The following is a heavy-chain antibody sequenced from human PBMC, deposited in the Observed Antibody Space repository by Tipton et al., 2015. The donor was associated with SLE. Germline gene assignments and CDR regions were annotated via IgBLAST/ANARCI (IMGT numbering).Heavy chain of an antibody. J-gene: IGHJ4*02. Sequence: TLSLTCTVSGGSISSHYWSWIRQPPGKGLEWIGSISYSETTNYNPSLKSRVTISVDTSKNQFSLKLRSVTAADTAVYYCAGAWQGYCSGGTCDVLDYWGQGTLVTVSS. V-gene: IGHV4-59*11. CDR1: GGSISSHY. CDR3: AGAWQGYCSGGTCDVLDY. D-gene: IGHD2-15*01. CDR2: ISYSETT.